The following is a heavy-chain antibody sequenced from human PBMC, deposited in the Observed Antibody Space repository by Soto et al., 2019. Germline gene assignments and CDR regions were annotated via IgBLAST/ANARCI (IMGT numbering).Heavy chain of an antibody. CDR3: ARVVTNDVFFFQAEDGIRDL. D-gene: IGHD3-9*01. J-gene: IGHJ2*01. V-gene: IGHV3-30-3*01. CDR2: ISYDGSNK. Sequence: RQTQGKGLEWVAVISYDGSNKTYADSVKGRFTISRDNSKNTRYMQMNSLRAEDTAVYYCARVVTNDVFFFQAEDGIRDL.